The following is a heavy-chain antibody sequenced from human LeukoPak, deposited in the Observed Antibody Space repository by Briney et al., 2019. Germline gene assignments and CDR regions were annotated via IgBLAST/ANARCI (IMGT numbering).Heavy chain of an antibody. J-gene: IGHJ6*02. CDR1: GFTFDDYG. V-gene: IGHV3-20*01. CDR3: ARGAPERFLEWLDPYYYYYGMDV. CDR2: INWNGGSI. Sequence: GGSLRLSCAASGFTFDDYGMSWVRQVSGKGLEWVSGINWNGGSIGYADSVKGRFTISRDNAKNSLYLQMNSLRAEDTALYHCARGAPERFLEWLDPYYYYYGMDVWGQGTTVTVSS. D-gene: IGHD3-3*01.